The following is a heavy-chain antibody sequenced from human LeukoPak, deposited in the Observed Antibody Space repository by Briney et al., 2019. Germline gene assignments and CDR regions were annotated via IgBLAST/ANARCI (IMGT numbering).Heavy chain of an antibody. J-gene: IGHJ4*02. V-gene: IGHV4-59*12. CDR2: IYYSGST. Sequence: SETLSLTCTVSGGSISSYYWSWIRQPPGKGLEWIGSIYYSGSTYYNPSLKSRVTISLDTSENQFSLKLSSVTAADTAVYYCARSRSSGWSDFDYWGQGTLVTVSS. D-gene: IGHD6-19*01. CDR1: GGSISSYY. CDR3: ARSRSSGWSDFDY.